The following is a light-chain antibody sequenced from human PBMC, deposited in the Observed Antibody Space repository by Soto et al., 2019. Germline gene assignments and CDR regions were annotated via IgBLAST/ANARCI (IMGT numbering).Light chain of an antibody. CDR1: QSLDSS. CDR2: DVS. J-gene: IGKJ1*01. CDR3: QQRIDWSWT. V-gene: IGKV3-11*01. Sequence: ESVLAQSPATLSLSPGERATLSCRATQSLDSSLAWFQQKPGQHPRLLIYDVSYRASGIPARFSGSGSGTDFTRNIRSLEHEDFAVYYCQQRIDWSWTFCQGTKWEIK.